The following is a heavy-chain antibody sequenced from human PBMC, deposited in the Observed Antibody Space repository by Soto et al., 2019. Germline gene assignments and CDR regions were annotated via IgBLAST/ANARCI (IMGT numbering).Heavy chain of an antibody. CDR2: IYHIGGT. D-gene: IGHD5-12*01. CDR1: GGSISSGGYS. Sequence: QLQLQESGSGLVKPSQTLSLTCAVSGGSISSGGYSWSWIRQPPGKGLEWIGYIYHIGGTYYNPSPKCLVTISVDRSKNQFSLKLSSVTAADTAVYYRAAGGGLPRYYWGQGTLVTVSS. CDR3: AAGGGLPRYY. J-gene: IGHJ4*02. V-gene: IGHV4-30-2*01.